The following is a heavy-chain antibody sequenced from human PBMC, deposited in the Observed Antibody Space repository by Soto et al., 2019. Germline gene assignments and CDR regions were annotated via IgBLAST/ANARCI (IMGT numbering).Heavy chain of an antibody. D-gene: IGHD3-22*01. V-gene: IGHV1-46*01. Sequence: ASVKVSCKASGYTFTSYYMHWVRQAPGQGLEWMGIINPSGGSTSYAQKFQGRVTMTRDTSTSTVYMELSSLRSEDTAVYYCAREFPHVDSSGYSQGWFDPWGQGTLVTVSS. CDR3: AREFPHVDSSGYSQGWFDP. CDR2: INPSGGST. CDR1: GYTFTSYY. J-gene: IGHJ5*02.